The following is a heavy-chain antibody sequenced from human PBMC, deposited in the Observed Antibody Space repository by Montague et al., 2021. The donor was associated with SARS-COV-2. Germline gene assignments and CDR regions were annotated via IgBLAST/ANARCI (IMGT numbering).Heavy chain of an antibody. D-gene: IGHD2-15*01. Sequence: TLSLTCTVSGGSISSYYWSWIRQPPGKGLEWIGYIYYSGSTNYNPSVKSRVTISVDTSKNQFSLKLNSVTAADTAVYYCARGGGYCSGGSCYYWFDPWGQGTLVTVSS. V-gene: IGHV4-59*01. J-gene: IGHJ5*02. CDR3: ARGGGYCSGGSCYYWFDP. CDR1: GGSISSYY. CDR2: IYYSGST.